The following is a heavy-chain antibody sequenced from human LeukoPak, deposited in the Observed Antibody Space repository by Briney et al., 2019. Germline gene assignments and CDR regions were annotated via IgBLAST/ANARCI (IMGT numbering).Heavy chain of an antibody. Sequence: PGRSLRLSCAASGFTFSSYAMHWVRQPPGKGLEWVTVISYDGSNKYYADSVTGRFTISRDNSRNTLYLQMNSLRGDDTAVYYCAKDVGKWESLHFFDYWGQGTLVTVSS. CDR3: AKDVGKWESLHFFDY. CDR2: ISYDGSNK. CDR1: GFTFSSYA. V-gene: IGHV3-30-3*01. D-gene: IGHD1-26*01. J-gene: IGHJ4*02.